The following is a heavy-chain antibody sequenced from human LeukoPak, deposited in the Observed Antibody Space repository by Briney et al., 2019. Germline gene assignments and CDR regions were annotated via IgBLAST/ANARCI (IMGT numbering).Heavy chain of an antibody. CDR2: IHHSGST. V-gene: IGHV4-34*01. D-gene: IGHD3-22*01. CDR1: GGSFSGYY. J-gene: IGHJ4*02. Sequence: SETLSLTCAVYGGSFSGYYWSWIRQPPGKGLEWIGEIHHSGSTNYNPSLKSRVTISVDTSKNQFSLKLSSVTAADTAVYYCARVSMIVVVIDYWGQGTLVTVSS. CDR3: ARVSMIVVVIDY.